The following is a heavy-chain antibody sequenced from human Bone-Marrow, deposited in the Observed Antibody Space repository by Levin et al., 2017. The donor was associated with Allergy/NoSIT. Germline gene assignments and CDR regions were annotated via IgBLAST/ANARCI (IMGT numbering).Heavy chain of an antibody. J-gene: IGHJ3*02. V-gene: IGHV4-38-2*01. CDR3: ARTLDYYASGVFGFDI. D-gene: IGHD3-10*01. CDR2: MCHDGRN. Sequence: SQTLSLTCAVSGYSITTGYFWGWVRQPPGKGLEWIGSMCHDGRNFYNASIKSRVTVSVDTSKNQFSLRLRSVTAADTAVYYCARTLDYYASGVFGFDIWGQGTMVTVSS. CDR1: GYSITTGYF.